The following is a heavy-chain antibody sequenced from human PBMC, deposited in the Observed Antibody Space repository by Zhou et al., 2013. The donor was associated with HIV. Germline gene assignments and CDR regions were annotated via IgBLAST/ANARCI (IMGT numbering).Heavy chain of an antibody. Sequence: VQLLESGGGLVQPGGSLRLSCAASGFTFSSYAMSWVRQAPGKGLEWVSAISGSGGSTYYADSVKGRFTISRDNSKNTLYLQMNSLRAEDTAVYYCAKDDCSSTSCYGNNWFDPWGQGTLVTVSS. CDR3: AKDDCSSTSCYGNNWFDP. CDR1: GFTFSSYA. J-gene: IGHJ5*02. V-gene: IGHV3-23*01. CDR2: ISGSGGST. D-gene: IGHD2-2*01.